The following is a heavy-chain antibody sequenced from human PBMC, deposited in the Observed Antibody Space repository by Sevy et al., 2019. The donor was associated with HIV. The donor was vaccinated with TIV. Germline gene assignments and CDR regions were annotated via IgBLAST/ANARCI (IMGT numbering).Heavy chain of an antibody. D-gene: IGHD6-6*01. CDR2: IYPGDSDT. CDR3: ASSYSSSSPQYYYYGMEV. CDR1: GYSFTSYW. J-gene: IGHJ6*02. V-gene: IGHV5-51*01. Sequence: GESLKISCKGSGYSFTSYWIGWVRQMPGKGLEWMGIIYPGDSDTRYSPSFQGQVTISADKSISTAYLQWSSLKASDTAMYYCASSYSSSSPQYYYYGMEVWGQGTTVTVSS.